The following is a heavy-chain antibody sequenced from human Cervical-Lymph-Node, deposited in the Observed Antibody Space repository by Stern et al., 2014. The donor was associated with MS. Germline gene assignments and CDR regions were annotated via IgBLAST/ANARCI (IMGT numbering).Heavy chain of an antibody. CDR3: ARDATGDL. CDR1: EFALITYS. D-gene: IGHD1-1*01. CDR2: IRRDGSVR. V-gene: IGHV3-48*02. Sequence: EVQLVQSGGGLEQPGGSLRLSCVASEFALITYSMYWIRQAPGQGLEWISHIRRDGSVRHNADAVNGRFIFSRDNSQNSLYLQMNSLNDDDWAIYYCARDATGDLWGRGTVVTVSS. J-gene: IGHJ2*01.